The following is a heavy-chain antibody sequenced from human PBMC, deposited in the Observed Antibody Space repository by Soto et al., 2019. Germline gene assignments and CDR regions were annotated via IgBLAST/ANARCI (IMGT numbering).Heavy chain of an antibody. D-gene: IGHD3-3*01. V-gene: IGHV1-18*01. Sequence: ASVKVSCKASGYTFTSYGISWVRQAPGQGLEWMGWISAYNGNTNYAQKLQGRVTMTTDTSTSTAYMELRSLRSDDTAVYYCARDSSVIFWSGYPTNWFDPWGQGTLVTVSS. CDR3: ARDSSVIFWSGYPTNWFDP. CDR1: GYTFTSYG. J-gene: IGHJ5*02. CDR2: ISAYNGNT.